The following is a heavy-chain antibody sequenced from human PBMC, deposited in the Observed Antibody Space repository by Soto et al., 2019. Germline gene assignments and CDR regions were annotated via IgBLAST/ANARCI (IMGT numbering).Heavy chain of an antibody. CDR2: INPNGGGT. CDR3: ARDLASETGTTY. J-gene: IGHJ4*02. Sequence: QVQLVQSGAEVTKPGASVKVSCRASGYTFSSYYIHWVRQAPGQGLEWVGAINPNGGGTRYAQRFQGRVTLTRDTSTSTVYMDLSRLRSDDTAVFYCARDLASETGTTYWGQGTLVTVSS. D-gene: IGHD1-7*01. CDR1: GYTFSSYY. V-gene: IGHV1-46*01.